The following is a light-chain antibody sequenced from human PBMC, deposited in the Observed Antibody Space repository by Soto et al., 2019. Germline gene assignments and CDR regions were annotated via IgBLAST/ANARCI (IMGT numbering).Light chain of an antibody. V-gene: IGKV1-39*01. CDR1: QTISNY. CDR3: QQSYSTPWT. Sequence: DIQMTQSPSSLSASVGDRVTITCRASQTISNYLNWHQHKPGKAPKLLIYASSSLQSGVPLRFSGSGSGTDFTLTISSLQPEDFATYYCQQSYSTPWTFGQGTKVDIK. J-gene: IGKJ1*01. CDR2: ASS.